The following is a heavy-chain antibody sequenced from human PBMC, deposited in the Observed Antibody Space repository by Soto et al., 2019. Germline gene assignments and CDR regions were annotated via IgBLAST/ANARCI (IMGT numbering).Heavy chain of an antibody. Sequence: ASVKVSCKASGYTFTSYGISWVRQAPGQGLEWMGWISAYNGNTNYAQKLQGRVTMTTDTSTSTAYMELRSLRSDDTAVYYCARTITDYGDYVCFDYWGQGTLVTVSS. CDR3: ARTITDYGDYVCFDY. J-gene: IGHJ4*02. D-gene: IGHD4-17*01. CDR2: ISAYNGNT. V-gene: IGHV1-18*01. CDR1: GYTFTSYG.